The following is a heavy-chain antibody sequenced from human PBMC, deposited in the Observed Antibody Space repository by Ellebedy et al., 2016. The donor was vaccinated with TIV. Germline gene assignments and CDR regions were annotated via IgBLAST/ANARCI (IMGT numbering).Heavy chain of an antibody. J-gene: IGHJ4*02. D-gene: IGHD4-17*01. CDR1: GFIFSSYA. V-gene: IGHV3-30-3*01. CDR3: ARDRVHYAHFDY. Sequence: GESLKISCAASGFIFSSYAMHWVRQAPGKGLEWVAVISYDGSNKYYADSVKGRFTISRDNSKNTLYLQMNSLRAEDTAVYYCARDRVHYAHFDYWGQGTLVTVSS. CDR2: ISYDGSNK.